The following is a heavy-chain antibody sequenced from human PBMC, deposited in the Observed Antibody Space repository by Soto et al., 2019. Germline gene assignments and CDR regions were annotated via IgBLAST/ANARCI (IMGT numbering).Heavy chain of an antibody. J-gene: IGHJ3*01. Sequence: EVLLVESGGNLARPGESLRLSCAASGFKFDGFAFHWVRQAPGKGPEWVSGINWNGAYSGYADSVKGRFTISRDNAGNSVYLQMDTLRPEDTALYYCARVHSSGWYVEPYDAWGQGTMVTVSS. CDR1: GFKFDGFA. CDR3: ARVHSSGWYVEPYDA. V-gene: IGHV3-9*01. CDR2: INWNGAYS. D-gene: IGHD6-19*01.